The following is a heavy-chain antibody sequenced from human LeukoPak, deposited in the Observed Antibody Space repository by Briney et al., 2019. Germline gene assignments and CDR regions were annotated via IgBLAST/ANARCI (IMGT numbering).Heavy chain of an antibody. CDR1: GFTVSSNY. J-gene: IGHJ4*02. V-gene: IGHV3-53*01. CDR2: IYSGGST. D-gene: IGHD3-22*01. CDR3: ARERRVGYYYDY. Sequence: GGSLRLSCAASGFTVSSNYMSWVRQAPGKGLEWVSVIYSGGSTYYADSVKGRFTISRDNSKNTLYLQMNSLRAEDTAVYYCARERRVGYYYDYWGQGTPVTVSS.